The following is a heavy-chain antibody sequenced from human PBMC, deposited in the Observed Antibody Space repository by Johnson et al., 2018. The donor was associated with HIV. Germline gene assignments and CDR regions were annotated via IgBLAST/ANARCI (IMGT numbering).Heavy chain of an antibody. CDR2: ISSSGSTI. Sequence: QMMLVESGGGLIQPGGSLRLSCAASGFTVSSNYMSWIRQAPGKGLEWVSYISSSGSTIYYADSVKGRFIISRDNAKNSLYLQMNSLRAEDTAVYYCAKRGDSSGDAFDIWGQGTMVIVSS. D-gene: IGHD6-25*01. J-gene: IGHJ3*02. CDR3: AKRGDSSGDAFDI. CDR1: GFTVSSNY. V-gene: IGHV3-11*04.